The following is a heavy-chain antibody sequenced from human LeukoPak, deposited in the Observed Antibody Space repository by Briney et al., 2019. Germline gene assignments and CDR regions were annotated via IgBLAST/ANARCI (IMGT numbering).Heavy chain of an antibody. CDR3: ARGWFGGYYFDH. CDR2: TYYRSKWSN. D-gene: IGHD3-10*01. J-gene: IGHJ4*02. Sequence: SQTLSLTCAISGDSVSSNTPAWNWIRQSLSRGLEWLGRTYYRSKWSNDYAVSVKGRITINADTSTNQFSLQLNSVTPEDTAVYYCARGWFGGYYFDHWGQGTLVTVSS. CDR1: GDSVSSNTPA. V-gene: IGHV6-1*01.